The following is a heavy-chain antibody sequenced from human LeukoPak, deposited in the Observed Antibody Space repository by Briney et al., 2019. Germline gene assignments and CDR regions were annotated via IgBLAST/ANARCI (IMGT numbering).Heavy chain of an antibody. V-gene: IGHV3-74*01. CDR3: ARGSSGWWSTNAFDI. CDR1: GFTFSSYW. D-gene: IGHD6-19*01. CDR2: INSDGSST. Sequence: SGGSLRLSCAASGFTFSSYWMHWVRQAPGKGLVWVSRINSDGSSTSYADSVKGRFTISRDNAKNTLYLQMNSLRAEDTAVYYCARGSSGWWSTNAFDIWGQGTMVTVSS. J-gene: IGHJ3*02.